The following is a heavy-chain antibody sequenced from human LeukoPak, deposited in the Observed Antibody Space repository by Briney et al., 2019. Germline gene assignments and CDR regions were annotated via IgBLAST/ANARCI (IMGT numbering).Heavy chain of an antibody. CDR1: GFTFSDSP. CDR3: ARVGSSNDY. D-gene: IGHD4-11*01. J-gene: IGHJ4*02. CDR2: IRSKPNSYAT. Sequence: PGGSLRLSCVASGFTFSDSPMHWVRQASGEGLEWVGRIRSKPNSYATTYAASVKGRFTISRDDSKNTAYLQMNSLKTEDTAVYYCARVGSSNDYWGQGTLVTVSS. V-gene: IGHV3-73*01.